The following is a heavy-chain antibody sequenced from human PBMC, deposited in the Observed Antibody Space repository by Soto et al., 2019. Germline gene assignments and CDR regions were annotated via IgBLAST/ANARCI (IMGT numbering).Heavy chain of an antibody. CDR2: IYYSGST. V-gene: IGHV4-59*01. CDR1: GDSISSYY. J-gene: IGHJ4*02. CDR3: ARSNGEYVDY. Sequence: SETLSLTCTVSGDSISSYYWSWIRQPPGKGLEWIGYIYYSGSTNYNPSLKSRVTISVDTSKNQFSLKLSSVTAADTDVYYCARSNGEYVDYWSQGTLVTVSS. D-gene: IGHD4-17*01.